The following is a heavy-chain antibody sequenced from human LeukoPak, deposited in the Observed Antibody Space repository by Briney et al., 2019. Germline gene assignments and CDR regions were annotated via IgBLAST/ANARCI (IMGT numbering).Heavy chain of an antibody. V-gene: IGHV3-23*01. CDR1: GFSFGTFA. J-gene: IGHJ4*02. D-gene: IGHD1-7*01. Sequence: GGSLRLSCAASGFSFGTFAMSWVRQAPGKGLEWVSGIIESGNDKHYADSVKGRFTISRDNFKDTLYLQMNSLRADDTAVYYCTRDYVTPGTTGTTSPVDHWGQGILVTVSS. CDR2: IIESGNDK. CDR3: TRDYVTPGTTGTTSPVDH.